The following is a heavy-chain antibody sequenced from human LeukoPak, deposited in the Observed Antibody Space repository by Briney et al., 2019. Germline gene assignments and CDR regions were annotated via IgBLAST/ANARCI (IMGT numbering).Heavy chain of an antibody. V-gene: IGHV4-34*01. CDR2: INHSGST. D-gene: IGHD3-22*01. J-gene: IGHJ4*02. CDR3: VRQSRYYRFDY. Sequence: TASETLSLTCAVYGGSFSGYYWSWIRQPPGKGLEWIGEINHSGSTNYNPSLKSRVTISVDTSKNQFSLKLSSVTAADTAVYYCVRQSRYYRFDYWGQGTLVTVSS. CDR1: GGSFSGYY.